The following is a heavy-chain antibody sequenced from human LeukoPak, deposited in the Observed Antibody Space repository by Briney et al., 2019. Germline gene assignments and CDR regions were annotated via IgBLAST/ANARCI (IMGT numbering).Heavy chain of an antibody. CDR1: GGSISSSSYY. V-gene: IGHV4-39*07. CDR2: IYTSGST. CDR3: ARDRWFDP. J-gene: IGHJ5*02. Sequence: SETLSLTCTVSGGSISSSSYYWGWIRQPPGKGLEWIGRIYTSGSTNYHPSLKSRVTMSVDTSKNQFSLKLSSVTAADTAVYYCARDRWFDPWGQGTLVTVSS.